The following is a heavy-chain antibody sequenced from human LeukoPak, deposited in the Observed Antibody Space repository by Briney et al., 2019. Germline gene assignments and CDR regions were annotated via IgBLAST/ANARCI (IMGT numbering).Heavy chain of an antibody. J-gene: IGHJ6*03. Sequence: GESLKISCKASGYNFATYWIAWVRQMPGKGLEWVAIIFPADSETKYSPSFRGQVTISADKSISTAYLQWSSLKASDTAMYYCARHRWTDLAYFDYMYVWGEGTTITVSS. D-gene: IGHD3/OR15-3a*01. CDR2: IFPADSET. CDR3: ARHRWTDLAYFDYMYV. CDR1: GYNFATYW. V-gene: IGHV5-51*01.